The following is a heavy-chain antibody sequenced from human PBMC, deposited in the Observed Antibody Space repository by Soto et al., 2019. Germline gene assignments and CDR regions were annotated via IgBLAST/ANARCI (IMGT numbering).Heavy chain of an antibody. Sequence: ASVKVSCKASGYTFTGYYMHWVRQAPGQGLEWMGWINPNSGGTNYAQKFQGRVTMTRDTSISTAYMELSRLRSDDTAVYYCARVLAKGQLLLSLDYWGQGTLVTVSS. CDR3: ARVLAKGQLLLSLDY. CDR1: GYTFTGYY. J-gene: IGHJ4*02. D-gene: IGHD2-2*01. V-gene: IGHV1-2*02. CDR2: INPNSGGT.